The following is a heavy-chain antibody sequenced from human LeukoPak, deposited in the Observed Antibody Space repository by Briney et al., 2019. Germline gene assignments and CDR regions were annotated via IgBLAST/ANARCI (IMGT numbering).Heavy chain of an antibody. D-gene: IGHD6-19*01. V-gene: IGHV3-30*18. CDR2: ISYDGSNK. J-gene: IGHJ4*02. CDR3: AKSKHSSGWYYFDY. CDR1: GFIFSSYG. Sequence: GKSLRLSCAASGFIFSSYGMHWVRQAPGKGLEWVTVISYDGSNKYYAGSVKGRFTISRDNSKNTLYLQMNSLRAGDTAVYYCAKSKHSSGWYYFDYWGQGTLVTVSS.